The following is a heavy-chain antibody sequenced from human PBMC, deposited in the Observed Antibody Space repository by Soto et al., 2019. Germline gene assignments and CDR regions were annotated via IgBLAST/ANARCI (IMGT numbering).Heavy chain of an antibody. V-gene: IGHV4-59*01. CDR1: GGSISSFY. CDR3: ARLLSGSYNFAY. J-gene: IGHJ4*02. Sequence: SQTLSLTCTVSGGSISSFYWSWIRQPPGKGLEWIGYIYYSASTNYNPSLKSRVTISVDTSKNQFSLKLSSVTAADTAVYYCARLLSGSYNFAYWGQGTLVTVSS. CDR2: IYYSAST. D-gene: IGHD1-26*01.